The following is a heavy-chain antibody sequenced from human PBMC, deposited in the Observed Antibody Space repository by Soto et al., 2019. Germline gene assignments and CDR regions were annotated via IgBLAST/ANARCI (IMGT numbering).Heavy chain of an antibody. V-gene: IGHV1-69*06. J-gene: IGHJ4*02. Sequence: SVKVSCKASGGTFSSYAISWVRQAPGQGLEWMGGIIPIFGTANYAQKFQGRVTMTEDTSTDTTYMELSSLRYEDTAVYYCATQYFDSTYFYYFDYWGQGTLVTVSS. CDR3: ATQYFDSTYFYYFDY. CDR1: GGTFSSYA. D-gene: IGHD3-22*01. CDR2: IIPIFGTA.